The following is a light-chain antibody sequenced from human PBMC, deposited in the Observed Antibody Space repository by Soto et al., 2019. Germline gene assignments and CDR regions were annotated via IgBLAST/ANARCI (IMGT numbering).Light chain of an antibody. CDR1: QSVNTW. Sequence: VEMTQYPSTLSASVGDRVTFTCRASQSVNTWLAWYQQKPGKAPQALIYDASSLKSGVPSRFSGNGSGTEFTLTISSLQPDDFATYYCQQSNTYSTFGQGTRLEIK. CDR3: QQSNTYST. V-gene: IGKV1-5*01. CDR2: DAS. J-gene: IGKJ5*01.